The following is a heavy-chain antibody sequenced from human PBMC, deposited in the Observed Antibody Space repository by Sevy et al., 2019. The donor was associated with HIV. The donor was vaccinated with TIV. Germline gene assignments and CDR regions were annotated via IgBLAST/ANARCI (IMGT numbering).Heavy chain of an antibody. CDR2: IWYDGSNK. CDR1: GFTFSSYA. V-gene: IGHV3-33*01. Sequence: GGSLRLSCAASGFTFSSYAIHWVRQAPGKGLEWVAVIWYDGSNKYYADSVKGRFTISRDNSKNTLHLQMKSLRAEDTAVYYCVRDDNDFWSGYYASENYYNGMDVWGQGTSVTVSS. D-gene: IGHD3-3*01. CDR3: VRDDNDFWSGYYASENYYNGMDV. J-gene: IGHJ6*02.